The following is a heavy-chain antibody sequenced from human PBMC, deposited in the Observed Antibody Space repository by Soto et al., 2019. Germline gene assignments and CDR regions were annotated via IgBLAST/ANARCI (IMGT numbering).Heavy chain of an antibody. J-gene: IGHJ4*02. D-gene: IGHD3-22*01. V-gene: IGHV3-9*01. Sequence: SLRLSCAASGFTFDDYATHWVRQTPGKGLESVPGITWNSGSIGYADSVKGRFTISRDNAKNSLYLQMNSLRAEDTALYYCAKDKYDSSGYADYWGQGTLVTVSS. CDR3: AKDKYDSSGYADY. CDR2: ITWNSGSI. CDR1: GFTFDDYA.